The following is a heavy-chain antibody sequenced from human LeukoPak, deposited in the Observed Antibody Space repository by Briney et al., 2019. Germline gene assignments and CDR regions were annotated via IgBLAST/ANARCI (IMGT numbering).Heavy chain of an antibody. D-gene: IGHD3-3*01. CDR3: ARDHYDFWSGYYIRYYYYGMDV. CDR2: ISSSSSYI. CDR1: GFTFSSYS. Sequence: GGSLRLSCAASGFTFSSYSMNWVRQAPGKGLEWVSSISSSSSYIYYADSVKGRFTISRDNAKNSLYLQMNSLRAEDTAVYYCARDHYDFWSGYYIRYYYYGMDVWGQGTTVTVSS. J-gene: IGHJ6*02. V-gene: IGHV3-21*01.